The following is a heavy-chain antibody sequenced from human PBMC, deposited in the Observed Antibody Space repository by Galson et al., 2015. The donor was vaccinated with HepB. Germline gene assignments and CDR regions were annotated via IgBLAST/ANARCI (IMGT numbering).Heavy chain of an antibody. CDR2: IYHSGST. CDR3: ARAYDSSGYYYLDAFDI. D-gene: IGHD3-22*01. J-gene: IGHJ3*02. CDR1: GGSISSGGYS. Sequence: TLSLTCAVSGGSISSGGYSWSWIRQPPGKGLEWIGYIYHSGSTYYNPSLKSRVTISVDRSKNQFSLKLSSVTAADTAVYYCARAYDSSGYYYLDAFDIWGQGTMVTVSS. V-gene: IGHV4-30-2*01.